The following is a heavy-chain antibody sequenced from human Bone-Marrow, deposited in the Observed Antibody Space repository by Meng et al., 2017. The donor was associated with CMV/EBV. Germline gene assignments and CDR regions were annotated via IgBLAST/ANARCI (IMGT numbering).Heavy chain of an antibody. J-gene: IGHJ2*01. V-gene: IGHV4-61*03. CDR2: IYDSGTT. CDR1: GVSVRSGSHH. CDR3: ARDPVVVIAIAGWYFDL. Sequence: SETLSLTCTVSGVSVRSGSHHWSWFRQPPGKGLEWIGYIYDSGTTNYNPSLKSRVSISVDTSKNHFSLKLSSVTAADTAVYYCARDPVVVIAIAGWYFDLWGRGTLVTVSS. D-gene: IGHD2-21*01.